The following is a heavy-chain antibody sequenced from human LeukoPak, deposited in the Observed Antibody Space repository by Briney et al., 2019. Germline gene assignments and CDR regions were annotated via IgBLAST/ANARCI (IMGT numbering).Heavy chain of an antibody. CDR1: GGTFSSYT. J-gene: IGHJ4*02. Sequence: SVKVSCKASGGTFSSYTISWVRQAPGQGLEWMGRIIPSLGIANYAQKFQGRVTITADKSTSTAYMELGSLRSEDTAVYYCARGQIMITFGGVAPLFYFDYWGQGTLVTVSS. CDR3: ARGQIMITFGGVAPLFYFDY. CDR2: IIPSLGIA. D-gene: IGHD3-16*01. V-gene: IGHV1-69*02.